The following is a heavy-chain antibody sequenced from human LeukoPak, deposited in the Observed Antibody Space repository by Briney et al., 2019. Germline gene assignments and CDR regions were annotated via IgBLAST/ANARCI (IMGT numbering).Heavy chain of an antibody. D-gene: IGHD3-3*01. CDR1: GFTFSNAW. J-gene: IGHJ5*02. V-gene: IGHV3-48*01. CDR3: ARDLEPYDFWSEGWFDP. CDR2: ISSSSSTI. Sequence: GGSLRLSCAASGFTFSNAWMSWVRQAPGKGLEWVSYISSSSSTIYYADSVKGRFTISRDNAKNSLYLQMNSLRAEDTAVYYCARDLEPYDFWSEGWFDPWGQGTLVTVPS.